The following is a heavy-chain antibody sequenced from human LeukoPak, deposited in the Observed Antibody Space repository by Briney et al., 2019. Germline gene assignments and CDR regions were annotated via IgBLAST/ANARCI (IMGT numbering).Heavy chain of an antibody. CDR3: ARRGKVGATRGFDY. D-gene: IGHD1-26*01. CDR1: GGSFGGYY. Sequence: KSSETLSLTCAVYGGSFGGYYWSWIRQPPGKGLEWIGEINHSGSTNYNPSLKSRVTISVDTSKNQFSLKLSSVTAADTAVYYCARRGKVGATRGFDYWGQGTLVTVSS. V-gene: IGHV4-34*01. J-gene: IGHJ4*02. CDR2: INHSGST.